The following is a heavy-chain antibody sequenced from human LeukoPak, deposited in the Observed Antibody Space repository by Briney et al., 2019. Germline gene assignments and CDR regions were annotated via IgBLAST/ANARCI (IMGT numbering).Heavy chain of an antibody. D-gene: IGHD3-10*01. Sequence: PSETLSLTCTVSGGSISSYYWSWIRQPPGKGLEWVSVIYSGGTTFYADSVKGRFTISRDNSKNTLYLQMNSLRAEDTAVYYCVGQPFRSGYWGQGTLVTVSS. CDR3: VGQPFRSGY. V-gene: IGHV3-53*01. CDR1: GGSISSYY. CDR2: IYSGGTT. J-gene: IGHJ4*02.